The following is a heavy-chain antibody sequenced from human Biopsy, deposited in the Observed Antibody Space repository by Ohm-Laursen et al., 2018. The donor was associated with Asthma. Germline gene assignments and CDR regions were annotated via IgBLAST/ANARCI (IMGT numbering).Heavy chain of an antibody. J-gene: IGHJ4*02. CDR2: ISRSSDTI. D-gene: IGHD3-3*01. V-gene: IGHV3-48*02. CDR1: GFTFCTFG. Sequence: SLRLSCAASGFTFCTFGMNWVRQAPGKGLEWVSYISRSSDTIHYADSVRGRFTISRDNARNSLYLQMNSLRDEDTAAYYCARDRYNDFWGGYYPTAFDHWGQGTPVAVSS. CDR3: ARDRYNDFWGGYYPTAFDH.